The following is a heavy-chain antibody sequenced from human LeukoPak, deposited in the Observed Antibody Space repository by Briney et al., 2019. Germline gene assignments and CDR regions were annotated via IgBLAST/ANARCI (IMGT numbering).Heavy chain of an antibody. D-gene: IGHD2-2*01. CDR2: IYYSGST. CDR1: GGSISNSSYY. Sequence: SETLSLTCTVSGGSISNSSYYWGWIRQPPGTGLEWIGSIYYSGSTYYNPSLKSRVTISVDTSKNQFSLKLSSVTAADTAVYYCARVLTSCCYTFDYWGQGTLVTVSS. V-gene: IGHV4-39*01. J-gene: IGHJ4*02. CDR3: ARVLTSCCYTFDY.